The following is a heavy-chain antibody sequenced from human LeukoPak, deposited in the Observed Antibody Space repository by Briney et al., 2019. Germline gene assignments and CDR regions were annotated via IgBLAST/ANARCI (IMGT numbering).Heavy chain of an antibody. CDR1: GGSISSGSYY. CDR3: ARWYKQWQVFVFDI. CDR2: TYTSGST. Sequence: SQTLSLTCTVSGGSISSGSYYWSWIRQPAGKGLEWIGRTYTSGSTNYNPSLKSRVTISVDTSKNQFSLKLSSVTAADTAVYYCARWYKQWQVFVFDIWGKGTMVTVSS. D-gene: IGHD6-19*01. J-gene: IGHJ3*02. V-gene: IGHV4-61*02.